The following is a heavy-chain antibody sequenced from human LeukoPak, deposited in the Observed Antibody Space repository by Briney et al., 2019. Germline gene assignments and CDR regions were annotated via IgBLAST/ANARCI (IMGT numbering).Heavy chain of an antibody. CDR1: GYTFTDYY. CDR3: ARGTGTTR. Sequence: GASVKVSCKASGYTFTDYYFYWVRQAPGQGLEWMGWINPKSGDTNYAQKFQGWVTMTRDTSINTAYMELSRLTPDDTAVYYCARGTGTTRWGQGTLVTVSS. J-gene: IGHJ4*02. D-gene: IGHD1-7*01. CDR2: INPKSGDT. V-gene: IGHV1-2*04.